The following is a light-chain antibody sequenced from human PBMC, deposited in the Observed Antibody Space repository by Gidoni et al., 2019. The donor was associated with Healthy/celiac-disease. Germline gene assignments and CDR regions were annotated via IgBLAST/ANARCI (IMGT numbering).Light chain of an antibody. Sequence: QSVLTQPPSVSGAPGQRVPISCTGASSNIRAGYDVPWYQQLPGSAPQLLIFGNNNRPSGVPDRFSSSKSGASASLAITGLQAEDEADYYCQSFDSGLSGPVVFGGGTKLTVL. V-gene: IGLV1-40*01. J-gene: IGLJ2*01. CDR1: SSNIRAGYD. CDR2: GNN. CDR3: QSFDSGLSGPVV.